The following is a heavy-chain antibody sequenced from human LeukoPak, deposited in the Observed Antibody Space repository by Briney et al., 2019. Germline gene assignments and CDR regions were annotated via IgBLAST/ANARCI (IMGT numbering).Heavy chain of an antibody. CDR3: AREPWGEWHAFDI. Sequence: GGSLRLSCAASGFTFSSYWMSWVRQAPGKGLEWVANIKQDGSEKYYVDSVKGRFTISRDNAKNSLYLQMNSLRAEDTAVYYCAREPWGEWHAFDIWGQGTMVTVSS. D-gene: IGHD3-16*01. J-gene: IGHJ3*02. CDR1: GFTFSSYW. V-gene: IGHV3-7*01. CDR2: IKQDGSEK.